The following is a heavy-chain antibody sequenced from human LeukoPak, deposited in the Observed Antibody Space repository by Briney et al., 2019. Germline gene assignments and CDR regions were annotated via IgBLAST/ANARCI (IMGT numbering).Heavy chain of an antibody. D-gene: IGHD3-3*01. V-gene: IGHV3-21*01. CDR3: ARGVRDILSGYYTDYYFYYMDV. CDR1: GFTFSSYS. J-gene: IGHJ6*03. CDR2: ISTTSGNI. Sequence: GGSLRLSCAASGFTFSSYSMNWVRQAPGKGLEWVAAISTTSGNIYYADSVKGRFTISRDNAKNSLYLQMNSLRAEDTAVYYCARGVRDILSGYYTDYYFYYMDVWGKGTTVTVSS.